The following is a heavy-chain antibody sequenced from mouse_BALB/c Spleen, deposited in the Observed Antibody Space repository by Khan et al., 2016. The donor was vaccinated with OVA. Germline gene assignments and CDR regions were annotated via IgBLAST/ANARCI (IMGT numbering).Heavy chain of an antibody. D-gene: IGHD3-1*01. CDR3: ARAQFGLRFDY. J-gene: IGHJ2*01. Sequence: QVQLQQSGVELVRPGTSVKVSCKASGYAFTNYLIEWVKQRPGQGLEWIGVINPGSGGTNYNEKFKGKATMTSDKASSTAYMQLSSLTSDDSAFYFWARAQFGLRFDYWGRGTTLTVSS. CDR1: GYAFTNYL. V-gene: IGHV1-54*01. CDR2: INPGSGGT.